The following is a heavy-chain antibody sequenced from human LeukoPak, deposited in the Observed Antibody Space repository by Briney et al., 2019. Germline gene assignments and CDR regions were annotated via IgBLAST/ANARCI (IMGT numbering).Heavy chain of an antibody. CDR1: GVSISSSNSY. D-gene: IGHD3/OR15-3a*01. CDR2: IYYSGNT. CDR3: ARQTGSGLFILP. Sequence: KTSETLSLTCTVSGVSISSSNSYWGWLRQPPGKGLEWSGSIYYSGNTYYNASLNSQVSISIDTSKNQFSLKLTSVTAADTAVYYCARQTGSGLFILPGGQGTLVTVSS. J-gene: IGHJ4*02. V-gene: IGHV4-39*01.